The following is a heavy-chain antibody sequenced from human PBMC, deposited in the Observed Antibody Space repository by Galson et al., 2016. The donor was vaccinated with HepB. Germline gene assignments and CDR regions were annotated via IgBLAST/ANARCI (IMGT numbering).Heavy chain of an antibody. D-gene: IGHD6-19*01. CDR2: ISYDGSKK. V-gene: IGHV3-30*09. Sequence: SLRLSCAASRLTFSGHGFHWVRQAPGKGLEWVALISYDGSKKYYADSVKGRFAISRDNSTNTLFLQLISLRAEDTAVYYCARDRGYSSGWYRKNFYNYGMDVWGKGTTVTVSS. CDR3: ARDRGYSSGWYRKNFYNYGMDV. J-gene: IGHJ6*04. CDR1: RLTFSGHG.